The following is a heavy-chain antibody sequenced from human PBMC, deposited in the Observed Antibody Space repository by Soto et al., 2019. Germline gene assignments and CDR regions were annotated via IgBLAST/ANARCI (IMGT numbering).Heavy chain of an antibody. CDR2: TSYDGSNK. D-gene: IGHD3-22*01. CDR3: AKDTYYYDSTGYYFDY. J-gene: IGHJ4*02. Sequence: AGGSLRLSCAASGFTFSSYGMHWVRQAPGKGLEWVAVTSYDGSNKYYADSVKGRFTISRDNSKNTLYLQMNSLRAEDTAVYYCAKDTYYYDSTGYYFDYWGQGTLVTVSS. CDR1: GFTFSSYG. V-gene: IGHV3-30*18.